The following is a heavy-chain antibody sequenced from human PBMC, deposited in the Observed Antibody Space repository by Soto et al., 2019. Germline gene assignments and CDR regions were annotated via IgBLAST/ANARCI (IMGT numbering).Heavy chain of an antibody. J-gene: IGHJ4*02. V-gene: IGHV4-30-2*01. CDR3: ARATYYSDTGGSPPLDY. D-gene: IGHD3-22*01. Sequence: PSETLSLTCDVSGDTISTGGYTWAWIRQPPGKALEWIGHTYHSGNPYYNPSLRSRVIISVDTSKNQFSLKLNSVTAADTAVYFCARATYYSDTGGSPPLDYWGQGTLVTVSS. CDR1: GDTISTGGYT. CDR2: TYHSGNP.